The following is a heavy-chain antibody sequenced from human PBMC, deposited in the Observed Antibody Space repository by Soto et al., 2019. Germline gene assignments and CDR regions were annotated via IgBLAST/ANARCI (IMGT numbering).Heavy chain of an antibody. V-gene: IGHV3-30*18. CDR1: GFTFGNYA. D-gene: IGHD4-17*01. Sequence: GGSLRLSCAASGFTFGNYAVTWVRQAPGKGLEWVAVISYDGSNKNYADSVKGRFTISRDNSKNTLYLQMNSLRAEDTAVYYCAKDDNDYYDYRHTYYYYGMDVWGQGTTVTVSS. J-gene: IGHJ6*02. CDR2: ISYDGSNK. CDR3: AKDDNDYYDYRHTYYYYGMDV.